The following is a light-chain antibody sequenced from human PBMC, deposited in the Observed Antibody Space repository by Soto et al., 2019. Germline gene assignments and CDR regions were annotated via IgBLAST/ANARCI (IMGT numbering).Light chain of an antibody. J-gene: IGKJ2*01. CDR3: QQTINTPRT. Sequence: DVQMTQSPSSLSASLGDTVTITCRASQTISTYLNWYQQKPGRAPKVLIYGASNLQSGVPSRFSGSGSGTQFTLTIRSVEPEDLATYYCQQTINTPRTFGQGTKLEI. CDR2: GAS. CDR1: QTISTY. V-gene: IGKV1-39*01.